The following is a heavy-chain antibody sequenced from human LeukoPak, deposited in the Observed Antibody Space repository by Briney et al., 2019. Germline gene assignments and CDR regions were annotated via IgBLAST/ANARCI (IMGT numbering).Heavy chain of an antibody. CDR3: ASDDIVVVPAATPPYYYYYGMDV. CDR1: GGTFSSYA. CDR2: IIPILGIA. V-gene: IGHV1-69*04. J-gene: IGHJ6*02. D-gene: IGHD2-2*01. Sequence: SVKVSCKASGGTFSSYAISWERQAPGQGLEWMGRIIPILGIANYAQKFQGRVTITADKSTSTAYMELSSLRSEDTAVYYCASDDIVVVPAATPPYYYYYGMDVWGQGTTVTVSS.